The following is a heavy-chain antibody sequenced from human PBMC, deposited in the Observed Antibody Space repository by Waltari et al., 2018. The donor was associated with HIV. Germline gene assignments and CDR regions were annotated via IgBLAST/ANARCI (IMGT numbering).Heavy chain of an antibody. Sequence: EVELLQSGGVAVQSGGSLRLFCLASGCAFDSYDMNWVRQTPGQGLEWVSTIKVDGETTYYADFVKGRVSASRDNSNNHLYLLMTSVKVDDTAIYYCARDGAPWG. CDR1: GCAFDSYD. D-gene: IGHD3-16*01. J-gene: IGHJ5*02. CDR2: IKVDGETT. V-gene: IGHV3-23*01. CDR3: ARDGAP.